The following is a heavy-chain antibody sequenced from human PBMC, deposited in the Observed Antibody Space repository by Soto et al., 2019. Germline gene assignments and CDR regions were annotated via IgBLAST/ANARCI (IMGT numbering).Heavy chain of an antibody. J-gene: IGHJ2*01. CDR3: AKTLRTDWYFDL. D-gene: IGHD3-16*01. Sequence: PGGSLRLSCAASGFTFSSYWMSWVRQAPGKGLEWVANIKEDGSEKYYVDSVKGRFTVSRDNAKNSLYLQMNSLRAEDTAVYYCAKTLRTDWYFDLWGRGTLVTVSS. CDR1: GFTFSSYW. V-gene: IGHV3-7*01. CDR2: IKEDGSEK.